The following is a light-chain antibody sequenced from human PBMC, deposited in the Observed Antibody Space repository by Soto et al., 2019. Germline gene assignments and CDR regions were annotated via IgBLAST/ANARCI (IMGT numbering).Light chain of an antibody. V-gene: IGKV3D-15*01. J-gene: IGKJ5*01. CDR2: DAS. CDR3: QQYNNWPIT. CDR1: QSVSSSY. Sequence: EIVLTQSPGTLSLSPGERATLSCRASQSVSSSYLAWYQQKPGQAPRLLIYDASTRATGTPARFSGSGSGTKFTPSISSLQSDDFAVYYCQQYNNWPITFGQGTRLEIK.